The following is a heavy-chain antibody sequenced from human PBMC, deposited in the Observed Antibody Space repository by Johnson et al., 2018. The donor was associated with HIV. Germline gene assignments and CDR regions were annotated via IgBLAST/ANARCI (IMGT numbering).Heavy chain of an antibody. J-gene: IGHJ3*02. CDR3: ARGPLPSGWLKDAFDI. CDR2: IYSGGST. V-gene: IGHV3-66*01. Sequence: VQLVESGGGVVQPGGSLRLSCAASGFTFSSNYMSWVRQAPGKGLEWLSVIYSGGSTYYADPAKGRFTISRDNSKNKVYLQMNSLGVEDPAVYYCARGPLPSGWLKDAFDIWGQGTMVTVFS. D-gene: IGHD6-19*01. CDR1: GFTFSSNY.